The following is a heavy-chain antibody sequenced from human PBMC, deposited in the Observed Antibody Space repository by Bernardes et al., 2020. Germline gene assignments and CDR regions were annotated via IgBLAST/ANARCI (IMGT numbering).Heavy chain of an antibody. Sequence: ASVKVSCKASGYTFTSYGISWVRQAPGQGLEWMGWISAYNGNTNYAQKLQGRVTMTTDTSTSTAYMELRSLRSDDTAVYYCARDGMGGWPEASFDYWGQGTLVTVSS. D-gene: IGHD6-19*01. CDR3: ARDGMGGWPEASFDY. J-gene: IGHJ4*02. V-gene: IGHV1-18*01. CDR2: ISAYNGNT. CDR1: GYTFTSYG.